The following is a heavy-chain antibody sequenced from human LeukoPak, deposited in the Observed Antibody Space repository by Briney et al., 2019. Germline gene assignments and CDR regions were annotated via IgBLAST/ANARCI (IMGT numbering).Heavy chain of an antibody. Sequence: SETLSLTCTVSGGSISSSSYYWGWIRQPPGKGLEWIGSIYYSGSTYYNPSLKSRVTIPVDTSKNQFSLKLSSVTAADTAVYYCARYLRVVLAAKYYFDYWGQGTLVTVSS. CDR1: GGSISSSSYY. D-gene: IGHD2-15*01. CDR2: IYYSGST. V-gene: IGHV4-39*01. J-gene: IGHJ4*02. CDR3: ARYLRVVLAAKYYFDY.